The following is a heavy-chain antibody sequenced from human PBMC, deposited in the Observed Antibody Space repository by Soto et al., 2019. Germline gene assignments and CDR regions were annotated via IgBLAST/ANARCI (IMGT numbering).Heavy chain of an antibody. V-gene: IGHV4-4*07. J-gene: IGHJ6*02. CDR1: GGSISSYY. D-gene: IGHD5-18*01. CDR2: IYTSGST. Sequence: SETLSLTCTVSGGSISSYYWSWIRQPAGKGLEWIGRIYTSGSTNYNPSLKSRVTMSVDTSKNQFSLKLSSVTAADTAVYYCARENGYSYGPTYYYYGMDVWRQGTTVTVSS. CDR3: ARENGYSYGPTYYYYGMDV.